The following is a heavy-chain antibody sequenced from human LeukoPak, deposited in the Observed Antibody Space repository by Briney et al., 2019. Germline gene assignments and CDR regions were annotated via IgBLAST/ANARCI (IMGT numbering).Heavy chain of an antibody. D-gene: IGHD6-13*01. V-gene: IGHV3-21*01. J-gene: IGHJ6*02. CDR3: ARDQYYGGSSWFYYYYGMGV. CDR2: ISSSSSYI. CDR1: GFTFSSYS. Sequence: PGGSLRLSCAASGFTFSSYSMNWVRQAPGKGLEWVSSISSSSSYIYYADSVKGRFTISRDNAKNSLYLQMNSLRAEDTAVYYCARDQYYGGSSWFYYYYGMGVWGQGTTVTVSS.